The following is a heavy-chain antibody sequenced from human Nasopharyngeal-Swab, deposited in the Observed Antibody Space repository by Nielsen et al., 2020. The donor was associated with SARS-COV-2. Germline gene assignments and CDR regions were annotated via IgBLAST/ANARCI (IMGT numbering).Heavy chain of an antibody. CDR1: GFTFSTYA. J-gene: IGHJ6*02. CDR3: AKDRDSDDDSDDYYHYYGMDV. V-gene: IGHV3-23*01. D-gene: IGHD5-12*01. Sequence: GESLKISRAASGFTFSTYAISWVRQAPGKGLEWVSVISGSDYSTHYADSVKGRLTITRDNSKNTVSLQMNSLRTEDTAIYYCAKDRDSDDDSDDYYHYYGMDVWGQGTTVTVSS. CDR2: ISGSDYST.